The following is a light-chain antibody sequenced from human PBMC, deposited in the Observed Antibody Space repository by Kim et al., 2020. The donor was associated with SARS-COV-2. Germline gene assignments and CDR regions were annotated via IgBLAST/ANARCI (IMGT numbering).Light chain of an antibody. CDR2: DAA. V-gene: IGKV1-33*01. Sequence: ASVGNRVPITCQASQDIKNYLNWYQQKPGEAPKALIYDAANLETGVPSRFSGGGSGTDFSFTISSLQPEDFATYYCQQYDNIPITFGQGTRLEIK. J-gene: IGKJ5*01. CDR1: QDIKNY. CDR3: QQYDNIPIT.